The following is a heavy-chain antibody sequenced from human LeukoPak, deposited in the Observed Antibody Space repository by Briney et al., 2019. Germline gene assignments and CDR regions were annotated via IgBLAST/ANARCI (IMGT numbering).Heavy chain of an antibody. D-gene: IGHD1-26*01. Sequence: GGSLRLSCAASGFTFSSYAMHWVRQAPGKGLEWVAVISYHGSNKHYADSVRGRFVISRDHSKNTLYFQMNGLRAEDTAVYYCTRGVWDWGQGTLVTVSS. V-gene: IGHV3-30*09. CDR1: GFTFSSYA. J-gene: IGHJ4*02. CDR2: ISYHGSNK. CDR3: TRGVWD.